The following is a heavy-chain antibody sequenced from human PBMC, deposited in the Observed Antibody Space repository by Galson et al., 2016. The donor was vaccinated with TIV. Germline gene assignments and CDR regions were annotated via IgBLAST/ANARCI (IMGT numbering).Heavy chain of an antibody. CDR3: AKARGYSYGSPRDYYYGMDV. V-gene: IGHV3-9*01. J-gene: IGHJ6*02. D-gene: IGHD5-18*01. CDR2: ISSNSVSR. Sequence: SLRLSCAASGFTFEDYGMQWVRQTPGKGLERVSGISSNSVSRGYADSVKGRFTIFRDNAKKSLYVQMNSLRVEDTALYYCAKARGYSYGSPRDYYYGMDVWGQGTSVTVSS. CDR1: GFTFEDYG.